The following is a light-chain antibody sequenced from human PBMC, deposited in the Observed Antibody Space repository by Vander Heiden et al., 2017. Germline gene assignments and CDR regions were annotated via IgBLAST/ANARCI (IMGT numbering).Light chain of an antibody. Sequence: QSALTQPPPASGPPGPSVTISCTGTSSDVGGYNYVSWYQQHPGKAPKLMIYEVSKRPSGVPDRFSGSKSGNTASLTVSGLQAEDEADYYCSSYAGSNNLYVFGTGTKVTVL. CDR1: SSDVGGYNY. CDR2: EVS. J-gene: IGLJ1*01. CDR3: SSYAGSNNLYV. V-gene: IGLV2-8*01.